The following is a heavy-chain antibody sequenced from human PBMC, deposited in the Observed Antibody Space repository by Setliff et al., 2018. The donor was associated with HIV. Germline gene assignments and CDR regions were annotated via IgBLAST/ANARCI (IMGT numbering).Heavy chain of an antibody. CDR3: AREDCSGGSCYGSDY. D-gene: IGHD2-15*01. Sequence: ASVKVSCKASGYTFTSYYMHWVRQAPGQGLEWMGIINPSGGSTSYAQKFQGRVTMTMDTSTSTVYMELSSLGSEDTAVYYCAREDCSGGSCYGSDYWGQGTLVTVSS. V-gene: IGHV1-46*01. J-gene: IGHJ4*02. CDR1: GYTFTSYY. CDR2: INPSGGST.